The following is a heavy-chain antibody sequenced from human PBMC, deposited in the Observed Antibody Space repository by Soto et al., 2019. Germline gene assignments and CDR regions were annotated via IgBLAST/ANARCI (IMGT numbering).Heavy chain of an antibody. CDR1: GDTDTNYV. D-gene: IGHD3-16*02. CDR3: EAEMTFGKLSDV. J-gene: IGHJ6*02. CDR2: IFPKFGTT. Sequence: GASVKVSCKASGDTDTNYVISWVRQAPGQGLEWMGVIFPKFGTTYSAQKLQDRLTITADESTSTVYMQLSSLRLDGTAVYYCEAEMTFGKLSDVWGRGTTVAVS. V-gene: IGHV1-69*13.